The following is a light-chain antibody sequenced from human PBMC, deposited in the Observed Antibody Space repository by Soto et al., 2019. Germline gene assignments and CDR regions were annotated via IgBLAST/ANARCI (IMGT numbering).Light chain of an antibody. CDR3: QQYNNWPPYT. V-gene: IGKV3-15*01. CDR2: GAS. Sequence: EIVMTQFPATLSVSPGERATPSSRTSQGVSSNLAWYQQTPGQAPRLLIYGASTRATGIPARFSGSGSGTEFTLTISSLQSEDFAVYYCQQYNNWPPYTFGQGTKLEIK. J-gene: IGKJ2*01. CDR1: QGVSSN.